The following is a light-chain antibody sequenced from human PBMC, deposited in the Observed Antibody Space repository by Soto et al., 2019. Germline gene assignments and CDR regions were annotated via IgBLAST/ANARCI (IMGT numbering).Light chain of an antibody. CDR2: DAS. V-gene: IGKV3-11*01. CDR1: QSVSSY. Sequence: EIVLTQSPATLSLSPGERATLSCRASQSVSSYLAWYQQKPGQAPRLLIYDASNRATGIPARFSGSGSGTDFTLTISSLEPEDFAVYYCQQRSNWPPATFSQGTKVDIK. J-gene: IGKJ1*01. CDR3: QQRSNWPPAT.